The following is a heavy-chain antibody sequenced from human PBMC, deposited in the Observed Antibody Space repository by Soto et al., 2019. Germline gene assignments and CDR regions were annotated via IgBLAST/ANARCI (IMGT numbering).Heavy chain of an antibody. J-gene: IGHJ4*02. CDR1: GYTFTSYG. CDR3: ATVPITIFGVVTFPPYFDY. Sequence: ASVKVSCKASGYTFTSYGISWVRQAPGQGLEWMGWISAYNGNTNYAQKLQGRVTMTKDTSTDTAYMELSSLRSEDTAVYYCATVPITIFGVVTFPPYFDYWGQGTLVTVSS. D-gene: IGHD3-3*01. V-gene: IGHV1-18*01. CDR2: ISAYNGNT.